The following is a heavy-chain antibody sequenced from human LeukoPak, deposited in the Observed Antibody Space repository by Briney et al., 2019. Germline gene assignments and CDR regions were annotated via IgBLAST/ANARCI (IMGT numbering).Heavy chain of an antibody. V-gene: IGHV1-3*01. J-gene: IGHJ3*02. CDR1: GYTFTSYA. D-gene: IGHD2-2*01. CDR3: ATARIVVVPAAIRDDAFDI. CDR2: INAGNGNT. Sequence: ASVKVSCKTSGYTFTSYAMHWVRQAPGQRLEWMGWINAGNGNTKYSQKFQGRVTITRDTSASTAYMELSSLRSEDTAVYYCATARIVVVPAAIRDDAFDIWGQGTMVTVSS.